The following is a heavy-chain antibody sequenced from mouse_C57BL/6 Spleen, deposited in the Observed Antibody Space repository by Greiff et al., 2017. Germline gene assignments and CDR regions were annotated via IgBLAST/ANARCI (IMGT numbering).Heavy chain of an antibody. CDR3: ARDGDYDGFAY. Sequence: EVQLVESEGGLVQPGGSMKLSCTASGFTFSDYYMAWVRQVPEKGLEWVANINYDGSSTYYLDSLKSRFIISRDNAKNILYLQMSSLKSEDTATYYCARDGDYDGFAYWGQGTLVTVSA. J-gene: IGHJ3*01. CDR1: GFTFSDYY. CDR2: INYDGSST. D-gene: IGHD2-4*01. V-gene: IGHV5-16*01.